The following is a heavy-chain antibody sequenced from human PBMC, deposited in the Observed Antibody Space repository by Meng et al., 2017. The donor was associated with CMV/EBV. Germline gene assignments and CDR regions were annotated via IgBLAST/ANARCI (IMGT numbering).Heavy chain of an antibody. V-gene: IGHV3-52*01. Sequence: GESLKISCAASGFTFSSSWMHWVCQAPEKGLEWVADIKCDGSEKYYVDSVKGRLTISRDNAKNSLYLQMNSLRAEDTAVYYCAKDQGAYDFWSGYYTLDIWGQGTMVTVSS. CDR1: GFTFSSSW. J-gene: IGHJ3*02. CDR3: AKDQGAYDFWSGYYTLDI. CDR2: IKCDGSEK. D-gene: IGHD3-3*01.